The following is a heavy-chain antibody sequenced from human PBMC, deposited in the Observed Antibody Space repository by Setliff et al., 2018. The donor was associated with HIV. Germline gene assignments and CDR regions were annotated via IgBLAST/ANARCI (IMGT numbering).Heavy chain of an antibody. Sequence: PSETLSLTCTVSGDSMKSKSYFWGWIRQSPGKGLEWIGAIDYSGTTYYNPSLKSRLTISVDTSKNLFSLRVTSVTAADTAVYYCAKTSVGATGLYAFDIWGQGTMVTVSS. CDR2: IDYSGTT. D-gene: IGHD1-26*01. CDR3: AKTSVGATGLYAFDI. V-gene: IGHV4-39*01. J-gene: IGHJ3*02. CDR1: GDSMKSKSYF.